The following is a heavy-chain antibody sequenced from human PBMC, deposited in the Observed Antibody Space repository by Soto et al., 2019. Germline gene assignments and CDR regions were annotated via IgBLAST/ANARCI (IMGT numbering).Heavy chain of an antibody. CDR2: IYYSGNT. Sequence: SETLSLTCPVSGGSISSRSYYWGWIRQPPGKGLDWIGIIYYSGNTYYNPSLKSRVTISVDTSKNQFSLKLTSVTAADTAVYYCARTMSGSGYGMDVWGQGTTVTVSS. J-gene: IGHJ6*02. D-gene: IGHD6-19*01. CDR1: GGSISSRSYY. V-gene: IGHV4-39*01. CDR3: ARTMSGSGYGMDV.